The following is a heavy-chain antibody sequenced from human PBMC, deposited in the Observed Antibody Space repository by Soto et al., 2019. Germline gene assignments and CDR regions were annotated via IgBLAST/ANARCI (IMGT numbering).Heavy chain of an antibody. CDR3: QRTPGIAVAGTGPFDY. CDR2: INAGNGKT. Sequence: ASVNVSFKASGYTFTSYSMHWVRQAPGQRLELMGWINAGNGKTKYSQKFQGRVTITRDTSSSPAYMALSSLRSEDTASYYCQRTPGIAVAGTGPFDYWGQGPLVT. J-gene: IGHJ4*02. D-gene: IGHD6-19*01. CDR1: GYTFTSYS. V-gene: IGHV1-3*01.